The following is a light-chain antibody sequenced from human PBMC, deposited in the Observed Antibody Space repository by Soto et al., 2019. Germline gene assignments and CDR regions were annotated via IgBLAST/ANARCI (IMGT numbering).Light chain of an antibody. Sequence: QSVLTQPASVSGSPGQSITISCTGTSSDIGGSKYVSWYQQDPGKAPKLLIYDVTNRPSGVSDRFSGSKSDNTASLTISGLQAEDEAHYYCSSYATGNTLLFGGGTKLTVI. V-gene: IGLV2-14*03. CDR1: SSDIGGSKY. J-gene: IGLJ2*01. CDR2: DVT. CDR3: SSYATGNTLL.